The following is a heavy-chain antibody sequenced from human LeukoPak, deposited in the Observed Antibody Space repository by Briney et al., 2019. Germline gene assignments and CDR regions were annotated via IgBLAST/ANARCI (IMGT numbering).Heavy chain of an antibody. V-gene: IGHV4-4*09. D-gene: IGHD5-12*01. J-gene: IGHJ4*02. CDR1: GGSFSSAY. Sequence: SETLSLTCTASGGSFSSAYWSWIRQPPGKGLEWVGFIYSGGMTAYNPSLESRVTISVDTSKNQVLLRLNSVTAADTAVYFCARGGYSFYNFWGQGTLVTVSS. CDR2: IYSGGMT. CDR3: ARGGYSFYNF.